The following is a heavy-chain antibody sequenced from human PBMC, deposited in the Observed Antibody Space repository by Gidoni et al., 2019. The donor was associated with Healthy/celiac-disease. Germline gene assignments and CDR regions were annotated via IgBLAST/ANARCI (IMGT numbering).Heavy chain of an antibody. CDR2: IRSSGKTI. D-gene: IGHD4-17*01. Sequence: QVQLVASVGGLVKPGGSLRLSCAASGFPFSDYYMRWILQAPGKGLEWGSYIRSSGKTIYYADSGKGRFTISRDNAKNSLYLQMNSLRAEDTAVYYCARSVSWTTVFGMDVWGQGTTVTVSS. CDR3: ARSVSWTTVFGMDV. CDR1: GFPFSDYY. J-gene: IGHJ6*02. V-gene: IGHV3-11*01.